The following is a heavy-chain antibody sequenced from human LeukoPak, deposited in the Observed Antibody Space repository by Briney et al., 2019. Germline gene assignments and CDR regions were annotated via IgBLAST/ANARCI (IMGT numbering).Heavy chain of an antibody. CDR2: IIPILDVT. D-gene: IGHD3-10*01. V-gene: IGHV1-69*04. J-gene: IGHJ5*02. Sequence: GASVKVSCKASGGTFTNYAINWVRQAPGQGLEWMGRIIPILDVTNYAQKFQGRVTITADQSTSTAYMELSSLRSEDTAVYYCARGRAMVRGKDWFDPWGQGTLVTVSS. CDR1: GGTFTNYA. CDR3: ARGRAMVRGKDWFDP.